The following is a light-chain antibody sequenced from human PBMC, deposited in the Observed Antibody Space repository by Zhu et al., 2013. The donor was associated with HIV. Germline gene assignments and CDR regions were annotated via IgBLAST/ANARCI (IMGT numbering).Light chain of an antibody. CDR2: GAS. CDR1: QTVISNY. J-gene: IGKJ4*01. V-gene: IGKV3-20*01. Sequence: TQAPPTLSASAGDRVTITCRASQTVISNYLAWYQQKPGQAPRLLIYGASNRATGIPDRFSGSGSGTDFTLSISRLEPEDFAVYYCQQYDRSPLTFGGGTTVEIK. CDR3: QQYDRSPLT.